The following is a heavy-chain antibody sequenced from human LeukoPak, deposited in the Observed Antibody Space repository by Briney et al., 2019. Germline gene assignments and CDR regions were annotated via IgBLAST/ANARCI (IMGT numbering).Heavy chain of an antibody. J-gene: IGHJ5*02. D-gene: IGHD6-13*01. Sequence: SETLSLTCTVSGVSISSYYWSWIRQPPGKGLEWIGYIYYSGSTNYNPSLKSRVTISVDTSKNQFSLKLSSVTAADTAVYYCAREWAAAGFDPWGQGTLVTVSS. CDR3: AREWAAAGFDP. CDR2: IYYSGST. CDR1: GVSISSYY. V-gene: IGHV4-59*01.